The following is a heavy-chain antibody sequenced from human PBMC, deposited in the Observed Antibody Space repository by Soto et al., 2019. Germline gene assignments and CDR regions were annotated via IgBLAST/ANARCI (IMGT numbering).Heavy chain of an antibody. CDR2: IVVGSGHT. J-gene: IGHJ6*02. CDR3: AATTWMQASHYAMDV. CDR1: GFTVTSSG. Sequence: ASVKVSCKASGFTVTSSGMQWVRQARGQRLEWIGWIVVGSGHTNYAQKFQERVTISRDMFTSTAYMELSSLTSEDTAVYYCAATTWMQASHYAMDVWGQGTTVTVSS. V-gene: IGHV1-58*02. D-gene: IGHD5-18*01.